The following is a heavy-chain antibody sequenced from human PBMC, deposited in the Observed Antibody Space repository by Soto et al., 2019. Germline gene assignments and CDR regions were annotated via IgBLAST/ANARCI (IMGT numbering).Heavy chain of an antibody. D-gene: IGHD3-22*01. Sequence: SETLSLTCTVSGGSISNYYWSWIRQSPVKGLEWIGYIHYTGSTNYNSSLKSRLSIFLDTAKNQFSLKLSSVTAADTAVYYCARINYYDSSDIDYWGQGIRVTVSS. V-gene: IGHV4-59*01. CDR3: ARINYYDSSDIDY. CDR2: IHYTGST. CDR1: GGSISNYY. J-gene: IGHJ4*02.